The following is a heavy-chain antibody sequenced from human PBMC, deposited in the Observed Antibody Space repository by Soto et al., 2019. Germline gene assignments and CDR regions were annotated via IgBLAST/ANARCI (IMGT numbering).Heavy chain of an antibody. CDR1: GFTFSSYW. CDR2: INSDGSST. Sequence: RGSLRLSCAASGFTFSSYWMHWVRQAPGKGLVWVSRINSDGSSTSYADSVKGRFTISRDNAKNTLYLQMNSLRAEDTAVYYCAREAGEGVVVPAAMPYWGQGTLVTVSS. J-gene: IGHJ4*02. CDR3: AREAGEGVVVPAAMPY. D-gene: IGHD2-2*01. V-gene: IGHV3-74*01.